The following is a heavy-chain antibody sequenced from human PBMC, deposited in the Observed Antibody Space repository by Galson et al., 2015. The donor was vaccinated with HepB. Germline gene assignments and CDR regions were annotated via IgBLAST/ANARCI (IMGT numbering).Heavy chain of an antibody. CDR3: AKPRLLHTFDY. Sequence: SVKVSCKASGYTFTGYYMHWVRQAPGQGLEWMGWINPNSGGKNYAQKFQGSVTMTRDTSINTAYMELSRLTSDDTAVYYCAKPRLLHTFDYWGQGTLVTVSS. V-gene: IGHV1-2*02. J-gene: IGHJ4*02. CDR1: GYTFTGYY. CDR2: INPNSGGK. D-gene: IGHD2-15*01.